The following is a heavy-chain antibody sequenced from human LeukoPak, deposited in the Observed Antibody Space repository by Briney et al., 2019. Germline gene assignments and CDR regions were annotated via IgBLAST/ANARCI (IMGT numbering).Heavy chain of an antibody. CDR3: ARAPRAAIRPYYFDY. CDR1: GYTFTSYD. CDR2: MNPNSGNT. V-gene: IGHV1-8*03. Sequence: ASLKVSCKASGYTFTSYDINWVRQATGQGLEWMGWMNPNSGNTGYAQKFQGRVTITRNTSISTAYMELSSLRSEDTAVYYCARAPRAAIRPYYFDYWGQGTLVTVSS. J-gene: IGHJ4*02. D-gene: IGHD2-2*02.